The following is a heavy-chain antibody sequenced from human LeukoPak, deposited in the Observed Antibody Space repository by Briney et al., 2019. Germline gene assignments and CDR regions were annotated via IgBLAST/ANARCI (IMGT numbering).Heavy chain of an antibody. CDR2: FNHSGST. V-gene: IGHV4-34*01. J-gene: IGHJ6*02. Sequence: SETLSLTCAVYDGSFSGYYWSWIRQPPGKGLEWIGEFNHSGSTNYNPSLESRVTISLDTSKSQFSLRLSSVTAADTALYYCARGPPPYGMDVWGQGTTVTVSS. CDR1: DGSFSGYY. CDR3: ARGPPPYGMDV.